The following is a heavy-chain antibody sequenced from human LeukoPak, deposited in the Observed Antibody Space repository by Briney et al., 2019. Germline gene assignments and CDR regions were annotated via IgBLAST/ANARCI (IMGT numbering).Heavy chain of an antibody. CDR3: AKDKSVSADYYFDY. Sequence: GRSLRLSCAASGFTFSGHAMHWVRQAPGKGLEWLTVISTDGNDKHHADSVKGRFTVSRDNSKNTLFLQMNNLRTEDTAVYYCAKDKSVSADYYFDYWGQGTLVTVSS. D-gene: IGHD3-10*01. CDR1: GFTFSGHA. V-gene: IGHV3-30*04. J-gene: IGHJ4*02. CDR2: ISTDGNDK.